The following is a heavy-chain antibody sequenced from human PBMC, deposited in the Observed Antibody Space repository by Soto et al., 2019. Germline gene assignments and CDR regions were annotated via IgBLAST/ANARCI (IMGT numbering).Heavy chain of an antibody. CDR2: MNPNSGNT. D-gene: IGHD1-26*01. Sequence: QVQLVQSGAEVKKPGASVKVSCKASGYTFTSYDINWVRQATGQGPEWMGWMNPNSGNTGYAQKFQGRVTITRSTSISTAYMEPSSLRSDDTAVYYCARAPRERGFDYWGPGTLVTVSS. J-gene: IGHJ4*02. CDR3: ARAPRERGFDY. CDR1: GYTFTSYD. V-gene: IGHV1-8*01.